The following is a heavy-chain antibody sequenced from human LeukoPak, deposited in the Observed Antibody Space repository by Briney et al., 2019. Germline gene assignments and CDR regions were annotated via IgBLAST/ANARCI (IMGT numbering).Heavy chain of an antibody. CDR3: ARDYGDYVGAFDI. V-gene: IGHV3-74*01. CDR2: INSDGSST. Sequence: GGSLRLSCAASGFTFSSCWMHWVRQAPGKGLVWVSRINSDGSSTSYADSVKGRFTISRDNAKNTLYLQMNSLRAEDTAVYYCARDYGDYVGAFDIWGQGTMVTVSS. J-gene: IGHJ3*02. CDR1: GFTFSSCW. D-gene: IGHD4-17*01.